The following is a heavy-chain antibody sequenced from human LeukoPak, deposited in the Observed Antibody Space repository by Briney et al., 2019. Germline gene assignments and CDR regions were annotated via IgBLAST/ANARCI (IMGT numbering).Heavy chain of an antibody. CDR3: ARQGYCISTSCPGNAFDI. J-gene: IGHJ3*02. CDR2: IYNSGST. D-gene: IGHD2-2*01. CDR1: GYSISSGYF. Sequence: SETLSLTCTVSGYSISSGYFWGWIRQPPGKGLEWIGTIYNSGSTYYNPSLKSRVTISVDTSKNHFSLKLSSVTAADTAVYYCARQGYCISTSCPGNAFDIWGQGTMVTVSS. V-gene: IGHV4-38-2*02.